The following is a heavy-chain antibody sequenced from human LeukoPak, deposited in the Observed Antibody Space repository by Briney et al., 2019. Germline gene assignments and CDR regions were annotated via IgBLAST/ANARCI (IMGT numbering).Heavy chain of an antibody. CDR3: ARPRQDSGWHYDY. Sequence: PGGSLRLSCAASGFSFSSYSMNSGRDAPRKGLEWVSSISSSSSYIYYADSVKGRFTISRDNAKNSLYLQMNSLRAEDTAVYYCARPRQDSGWHYDYWGQGTLVTVSS. CDR2: ISSSSSYI. V-gene: IGHV3-21*01. CDR1: GFSFSSYS. D-gene: IGHD6-19*01. J-gene: IGHJ4*02.